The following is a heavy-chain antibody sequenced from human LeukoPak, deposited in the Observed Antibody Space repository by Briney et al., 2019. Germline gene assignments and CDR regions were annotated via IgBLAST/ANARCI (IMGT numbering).Heavy chain of an antibody. J-gene: IGHJ3*02. CDR3: ARDIFAGTMVRGVYDAFDI. Sequence: APVKVSCKASGYTFTSYDISWVRQAPGQGLEWMGWISAYNGNTNYAQKLQGRVTMTTDTSTSTAYMELRSLRSDDTAVYYCARDIFAGTMVRGVYDAFDIWGQGTMVIVSS. V-gene: IGHV1-18*01. D-gene: IGHD3-10*01. CDR1: GYTFTSYD. CDR2: ISAYNGNT.